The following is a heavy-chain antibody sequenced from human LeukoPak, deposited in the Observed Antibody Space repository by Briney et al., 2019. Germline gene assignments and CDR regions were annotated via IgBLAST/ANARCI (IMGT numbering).Heavy chain of an antibody. V-gene: IGHV3-21*01. CDR2: ISSSSSYV. D-gene: IGHD6-6*01. Sequence: PGGSLRLSCAASGFTFSSYSMNWVRQAPGKGLEWVSSISSSSSYVYYADSVKGRFTISRDNAKNSLYLQMNSLRAEDTAVYYCARGPEYGPRSTAWGQGTLVTVSS. J-gene: IGHJ5*02. CDR3: ARGPEYGPRSTA. CDR1: GFTFSSYS.